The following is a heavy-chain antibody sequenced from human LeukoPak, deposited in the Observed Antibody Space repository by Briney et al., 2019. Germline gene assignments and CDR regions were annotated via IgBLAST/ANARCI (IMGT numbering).Heavy chain of an antibody. J-gene: IGHJ3*02. CDR3: ATTDRRQDLSSMTTVTSAAFDI. D-gene: IGHD4-17*01. CDR2: IYYSGST. Sequence: SETLSLTCTVSGGSISSYYWSWIRQPPGKGLEWIGYIYYSGSTNYNPSLKSRVTISVDTSKNQFSPKLSSVTAADTAMYYCATTDRRQDLSSMTTVTSAAFDIWGQGTMVIVSS. V-gene: IGHV4-59*12. CDR1: GGSISSYY.